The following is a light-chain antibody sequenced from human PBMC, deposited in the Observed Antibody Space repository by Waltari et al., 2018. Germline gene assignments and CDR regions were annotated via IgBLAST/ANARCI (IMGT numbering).Light chain of an antibody. CDR1: QSVSSSY. CDR3: QQYGSSRLT. J-gene: IGKJ4*01. CDR2: GAS. Sequence: EIVLTQSPGTLSLSPGDRATLSCRASQSVSSSYLAWYQQKPGQAPRLLIYGASSRATGSPDRFSGSGSGTDFTLTISRLEPEDFAVYYCQQYGSSRLTFGGGTKVEIK. V-gene: IGKV3-20*01.